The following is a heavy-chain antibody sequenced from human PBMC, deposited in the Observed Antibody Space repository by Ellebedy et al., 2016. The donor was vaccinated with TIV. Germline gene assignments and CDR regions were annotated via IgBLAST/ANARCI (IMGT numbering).Heavy chain of an antibody. Sequence: GGSLRLXXTASGFTFGDYAMSWFRQAPGKGLEWVGFIRSKAYGGTTEYAASVKGRFTISRDDSKSIAYLQMNSLKTEDTAVYYCARGGIAVDYYYGMDVWGQGTTVTVSS. D-gene: IGHD6-19*01. CDR3: ARGGIAVDYYYGMDV. J-gene: IGHJ6*02. CDR1: GFTFGDYA. CDR2: IRSKAYGGTT. V-gene: IGHV3-49*03.